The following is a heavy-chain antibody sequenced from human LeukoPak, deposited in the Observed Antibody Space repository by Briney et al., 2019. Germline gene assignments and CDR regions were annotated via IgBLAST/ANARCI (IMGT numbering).Heavy chain of an antibody. J-gene: IGHJ4*02. CDR3: ARKGGLFDY. V-gene: IGHV4-59*01. CDR1: GGSIKYYY. D-gene: IGHD2-15*01. CDR2: IYYNGST. Sequence: SETLSLTCTVSGGSIKYYYWSWIRQSPGKGLEWIGYIYYNGSTNYNPSLKSRVTISVDMSKNQFSLKMSSVTAADTAVYYCARKGGLFDYWGQGRLVTVSS.